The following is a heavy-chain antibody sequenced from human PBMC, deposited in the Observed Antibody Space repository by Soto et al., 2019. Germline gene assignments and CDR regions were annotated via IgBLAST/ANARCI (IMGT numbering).Heavy chain of an antibody. V-gene: IGHV1-69*13. J-gene: IGHJ5*02. CDR2: IIPIFGTA. D-gene: IGHD2-8*01. CDR3: ARDRKGLMVYAIDRNEYNWFDP. CDR1: GGTFSSYA. Sequence: GASVKVSCKASGGTFSSYAISWVRQAPGQGLEWMGGIIPIFGTANYAQKFQGRVTITADESTSTAYMELSSLRSEDTAVYYCARDRKGLMVYAIDRNEYNWFDPWGQGTLVTVSS.